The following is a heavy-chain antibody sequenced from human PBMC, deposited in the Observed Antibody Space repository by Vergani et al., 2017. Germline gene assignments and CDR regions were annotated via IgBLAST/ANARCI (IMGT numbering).Heavy chain of an antibody. Sequence: QVQLQESGPGLVKPSETLSLTCTVSGGSISSYYWSWIRQPPGKGLEWIGYIYYSGSTNYNPSLKSRVTISVDTSKNQFSLKLSSVTAADTAVYYCARVFGGYYVEAIDIWGQGTMVTVSS. D-gene: IGHD3-22*01. CDR3: ARVFGGYYVEAIDI. CDR2: IYYSGST. V-gene: IGHV4-59*01. CDR1: GGSISSYY. J-gene: IGHJ3*02.